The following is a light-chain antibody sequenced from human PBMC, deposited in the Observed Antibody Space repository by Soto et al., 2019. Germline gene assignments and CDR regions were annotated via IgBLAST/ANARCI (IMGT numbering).Light chain of an antibody. CDR3: SSYTSSSTSAYV. Sequence: QSALTQSASVSGSPGQSITISCTGTSSDVGGYNYVSWYQQHPGKAPKLMIYEVSNRPSGVSNRFSGSKSGNTASLTISGLQAEDEADYYCSSYTSSSTSAYVFGTGTKLTVL. CDR1: SSDVGGYNY. V-gene: IGLV2-14*01. CDR2: EVS. J-gene: IGLJ1*01.